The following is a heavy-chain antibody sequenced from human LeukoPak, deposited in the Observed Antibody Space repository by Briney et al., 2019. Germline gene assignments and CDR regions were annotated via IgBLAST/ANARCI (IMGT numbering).Heavy chain of an antibody. V-gene: IGHV4-4*02. D-gene: IGHD5-24*01. CDR1: GGSISSSNW. CDR2: IYHSGST. Sequence: PSGTLSPTCAVSGGSISSSNWWSWVRQPPGKGLEWIGEIYHSGSTNYNPSLKSRVTISVDKSKNQFSLKLGSVTAADTAVYYCARTIRSLSRDGYNWWDYWGQGTLVTVSS. J-gene: IGHJ4*02. CDR3: ARTIRSLSRDGYNWWDY.